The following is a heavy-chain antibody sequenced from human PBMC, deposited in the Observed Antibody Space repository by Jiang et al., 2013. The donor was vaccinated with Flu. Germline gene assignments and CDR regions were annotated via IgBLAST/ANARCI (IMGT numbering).Heavy chain of an antibody. CDR3: ASTPPVRYFDWLPDY. D-gene: IGHD3-9*01. V-gene: IGHV4-59*08. Sequence: GSGLVKPSETLSLTCTVSGGSISSYYWSWIRQPPGKGLEWIGYIYYSGSTNYNPSLKSRVTISVDTSKNQFSLKLSSVTAADTAVYYCASTPPVRYFDWLPDYWGQGTLVTVSS. CDR2: IYYSGST. CDR1: GGSISSYY. J-gene: IGHJ4*02.